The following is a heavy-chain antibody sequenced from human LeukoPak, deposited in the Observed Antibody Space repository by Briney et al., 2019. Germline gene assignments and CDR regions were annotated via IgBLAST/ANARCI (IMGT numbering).Heavy chain of an antibody. CDR1: GFTFSSYA. Sequence: GGSLRLSCAASGFTFSSYAMHWVRQAPGKGLEWVAVISYDGSNKYYADSVKGRFTISRDNSKNTLYLQMNSLRAEDTAVYCCARDMYYDILTGYYKGYYYYGMDVWGKGTTVTVSS. D-gene: IGHD3-9*01. V-gene: IGHV3-30*04. J-gene: IGHJ6*04. CDR3: ARDMYYDILTGYYKGYYYYGMDV. CDR2: ISYDGSNK.